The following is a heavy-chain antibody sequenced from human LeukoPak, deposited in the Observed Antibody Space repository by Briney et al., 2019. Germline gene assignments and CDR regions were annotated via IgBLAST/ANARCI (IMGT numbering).Heavy chain of an antibody. Sequence: SETLSLTCTVSGYSISSGYYWGWIRQPAGKGLEWIGRIYTSGSTNYNPSLKSRVTISVDTSKNQFSLKLSSVTAADTAVYYCAREYSSSSIYYYYYMDVWGKGTTVTVSS. J-gene: IGHJ6*03. CDR3: AREYSSSSIYYYYYMDV. CDR1: GYSISSGYY. D-gene: IGHD6-6*01. V-gene: IGHV4-61*02. CDR2: IYTSGST.